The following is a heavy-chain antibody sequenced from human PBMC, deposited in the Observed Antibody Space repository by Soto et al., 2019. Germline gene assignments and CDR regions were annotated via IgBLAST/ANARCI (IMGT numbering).Heavy chain of an antibody. D-gene: IGHD6-19*01. J-gene: IGHJ4*02. CDR2: MYSTGGA. V-gene: IGHV4-4*07. CDR3: ARGGAVAGDFDY. Sequence: QVHLQESGPGLVKPSETLSLTCTVSGGSITSYYWSWIRQPAGRGLQGIGRMYSTGGANYNPSLKSRVTKTVYKSKNQFALKMSSVTGADTAVYYCARGGAVAGDFDYWGQGTLVSVSS. CDR1: GGSITSYY.